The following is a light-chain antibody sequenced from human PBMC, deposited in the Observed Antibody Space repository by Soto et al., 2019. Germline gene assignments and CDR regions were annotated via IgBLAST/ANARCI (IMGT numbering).Light chain of an antibody. Sequence: QSVLTQPASVPGSPGQSITISCTGTSSDVGGYSYVSWYQQLPGKAPKLMIYDVSDRPSGVPNRFSGSKPGNTASLTISGLQAEDEADYYCSSYTSSSLYVFGTGTKVTVL. J-gene: IGLJ1*01. CDR1: SSDVGGYSY. V-gene: IGLV2-14*01. CDR2: DVS. CDR3: SSYTSSSLYV.